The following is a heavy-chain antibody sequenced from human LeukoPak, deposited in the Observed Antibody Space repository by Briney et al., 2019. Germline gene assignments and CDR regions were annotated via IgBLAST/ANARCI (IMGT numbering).Heavy chain of an antibody. J-gene: IGHJ4*02. CDR2: ISSSSSYI. V-gene: IGHV3-21*01. Sequence: PGGSLRLSCAASGFTFSSYSMNWVRQAPGKGLEWVSSISSSSSYIYYADSVKGRFTISRDNAKNSLYLQMNGLRAEDTAVYYCARRPSAHTGDYWGQGTLVTVSS. CDR3: ARRPSAHTGDY. D-gene: IGHD1-1*01. CDR1: GFTFSSYS.